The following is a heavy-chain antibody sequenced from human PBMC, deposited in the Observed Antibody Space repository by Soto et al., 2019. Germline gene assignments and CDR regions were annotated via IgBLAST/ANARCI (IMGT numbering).Heavy chain of an antibody. J-gene: IGHJ5*02. Sequence: PGGSLRLSCAASGFTFSKYGMNWVRQAPGKGLEWVAVIWYDGSNKYYADSVKGRFTISRDNSKNTLYLQMNSLRAEDTAVYYCARDRSRTVDIVATMAKDENPKAPWFDPWGQGTLVTVSS. CDR1: GFTFSKYG. CDR3: ARDRSRTVDIVATMAKDENPKAPWFDP. D-gene: IGHD5-12*01. CDR2: IWYDGSNK. V-gene: IGHV3-33*01.